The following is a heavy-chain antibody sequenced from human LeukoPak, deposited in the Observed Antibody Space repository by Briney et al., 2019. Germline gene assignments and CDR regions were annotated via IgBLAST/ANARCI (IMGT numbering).Heavy chain of an antibody. D-gene: IGHD6-13*01. V-gene: IGHV3-23*01. Sequence: GGSLRLSCAASGFTFNSYAMSWVRQAPGKGLEWVSSISGSGGSTYYADSVKGRFTISRDNSKNTLYLQMNSLRAEDTAVYYCAKVWYRIAAAGYYFDYWGQGTLVTASS. CDR1: GFTFNSYA. CDR3: AKVWYRIAAAGYYFDY. J-gene: IGHJ4*02. CDR2: ISGSGGST.